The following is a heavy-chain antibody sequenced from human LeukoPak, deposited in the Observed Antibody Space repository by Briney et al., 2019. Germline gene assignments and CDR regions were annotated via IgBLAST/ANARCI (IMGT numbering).Heavy chain of an antibody. Sequence: SETLSLTCTVSGGSISSSSYYWSWIRQPPGKGLEWIGYVYSSGSTNYNPSLKNRVTISVDTSKNQFSLKLYSVTAADTAVYYCARERYSGYFDYWGQGTLVTVSS. CDR2: VYSSGST. CDR1: GGSISSSSYY. V-gene: IGHV4-61*01. J-gene: IGHJ4*02. CDR3: ARERYSGYFDY. D-gene: IGHD4-11*01.